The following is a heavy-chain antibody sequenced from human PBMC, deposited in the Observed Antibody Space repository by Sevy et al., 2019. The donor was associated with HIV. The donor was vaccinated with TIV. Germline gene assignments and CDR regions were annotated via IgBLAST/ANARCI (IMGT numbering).Heavy chain of an antibody. D-gene: IGHD6-13*01. V-gene: IGHV3-11*01. CDR2: ISSIGSTI. CDR3: ARGGIAAADPTYYYYYGMDV. J-gene: IGHJ6*02. CDR1: GFTFSDYY. Sequence: GGSLRLSCAASGFTFSDYYMSWIRQAPGKGLEWVSYISSIGSTIYYADSVKGRCTMCRDNAKNSLYLKMNSLRAEDTALYYCARGGIAAADPTYYYYYGMDVWGQGTTVTVSS.